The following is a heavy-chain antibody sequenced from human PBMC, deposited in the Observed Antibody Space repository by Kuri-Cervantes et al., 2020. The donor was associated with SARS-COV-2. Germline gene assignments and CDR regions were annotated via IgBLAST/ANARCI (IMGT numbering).Heavy chain of an antibody. Sequence: GESLKISCAASGFTFDDYGMSWVRQAPGKGLEWVSYISSSGSTIYYADSVKGRFTISRDNSKNTLYLQMNSLRAEDTAVYYCAKGIAVATGYFDYWGQGTLVTVSS. CDR1: GFTFDDYG. V-gene: IGHV3-23*01. CDR3: AKGIAVATGYFDY. CDR2: ISSSGSTI. J-gene: IGHJ4*02. D-gene: IGHD6-19*01.